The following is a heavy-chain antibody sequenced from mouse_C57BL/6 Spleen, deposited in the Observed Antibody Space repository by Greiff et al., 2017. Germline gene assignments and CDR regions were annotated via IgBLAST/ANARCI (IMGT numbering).Heavy chain of an antibody. D-gene: IGHD1-1*01. J-gene: IGHJ1*03. CDR2: ISYDGSN. CDR1: GYSITSGYY. Sequence: DVKLVESGPGLVKPSQSLSLTCSVTGYSITSGYYWNWIRQFPGNKLEWMGYISYDGSNNYNPSLKNRISITRDTSKNQFFLKLNSVTTEDTATYYGAREEYYGSTYWYFDVWGTGTTVTVSS. CDR3: AREEYYGSTYWYFDV. V-gene: IGHV3-6*01.